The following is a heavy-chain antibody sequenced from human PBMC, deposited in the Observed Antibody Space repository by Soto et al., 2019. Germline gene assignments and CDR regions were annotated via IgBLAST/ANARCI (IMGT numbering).Heavy chain of an antibody. CDR1: GGSISSGGYY. D-gene: IGHD3-16*02. Sequence: QVQLQESGPGLVKPSQTLSLTCTVSGGSISSGGYYWSWIRQHPGKGLEWIGYIYYSGSTYYNPSLKSRVTISVDTSKNQFSLKLSSVTAADTAVYYCARERMITFGGVIVYHDAFDIWGQGTMVTVSS. CDR3: ARERMITFGGVIVYHDAFDI. J-gene: IGHJ3*02. CDR2: IYYSGST. V-gene: IGHV4-31*03.